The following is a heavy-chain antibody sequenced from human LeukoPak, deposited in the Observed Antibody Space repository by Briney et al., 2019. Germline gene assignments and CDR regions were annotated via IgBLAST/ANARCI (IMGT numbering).Heavy chain of an antibody. CDR3: ARVRVATTGGYDALKL. V-gene: IGHV3-7*01. Sequence: GGPLRHSCAASGFAFSSYWMSWVRQPPGKGLEWVANIKEDGSEQYHVDSVKGRFIISRDHAKNSLYPQISGLRGDDTAVLCGARVRVATTGGYDALKLWGQRTMVTVSS. J-gene: IGHJ3*01. D-gene: IGHD5-12*01. CDR2: IKEDGSEQ. CDR1: GFAFSSYW.